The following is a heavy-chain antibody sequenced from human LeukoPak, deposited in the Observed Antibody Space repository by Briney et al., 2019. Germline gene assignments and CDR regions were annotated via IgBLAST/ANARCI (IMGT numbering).Heavy chain of an antibody. V-gene: IGHV1-2*02. CDR3: ARVMDFYGSGSSDFDY. Sequence: ASVSLSCTASVYRFIAYYMHWVRQAPGQGLEWMGWINCNTGGSNSAQKFQGRVTMTRDTSITTVYMELSSLRSDDTAVYYCARVMDFYGSGSSDFDYWGQGTLVTVSS. J-gene: IGHJ4*02. CDR1: VYRFIAYY. CDR2: INCNTGGS. D-gene: IGHD3-10*01.